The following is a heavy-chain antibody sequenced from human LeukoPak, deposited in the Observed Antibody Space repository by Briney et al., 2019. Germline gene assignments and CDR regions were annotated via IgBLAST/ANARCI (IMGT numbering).Heavy chain of an antibody. CDR2: IYYSGST. D-gene: IGHD3-22*01. V-gene: IGHV4-39*07. CDR1: GGSISSSSYY. Sequence: PSETLSLTCTVSGGSISSSSYYWGWIRQPPGKGLEWIGSIYYSGSTYYNPSLKSRVTISVDTSKSQFSLKLSSVTAADTAVYYCARKESSGYYYDSSAPGPFDPWGQGTLVTVSS. J-gene: IGHJ5*02. CDR3: ARKESSGYYYDSSAPGPFDP.